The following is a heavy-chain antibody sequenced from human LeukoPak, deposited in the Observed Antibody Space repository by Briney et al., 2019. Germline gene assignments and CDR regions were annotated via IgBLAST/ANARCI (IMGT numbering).Heavy chain of an antibody. CDR2: IYYSGST. Sequence: ASETRSLTCTVSGGSISSYYWSWIRQPPGKGLEWIGYIYYSGSTNYNPSLKSRVTISVDTSKNQFSLKLSSVTAADTAVYYCARDSNGIVHPGGQGPLVTVSS. CDR1: GGSISSYY. V-gene: IGHV4-59*01. J-gene: IGHJ4*02. D-gene: IGHD1-26*01. CDR3: ARDSNGIVHP.